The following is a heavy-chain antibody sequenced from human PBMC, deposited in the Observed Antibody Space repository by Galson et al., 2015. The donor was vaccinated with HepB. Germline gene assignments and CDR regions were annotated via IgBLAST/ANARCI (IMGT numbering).Heavy chain of an antibody. CDR3: ARARPYYYDSSGYC. Sequence: SLRLSCAASGFTFSSYAMHWVRQAPGKGLEWVAVISYDGSNKYYADSVKGRFTISRDNSKNTLYLQMNSLRAEDTAVYYCARARPYYYDSSGYCWGQGTLVTVSS. J-gene: IGHJ4*02. CDR2: ISYDGSNK. V-gene: IGHV3-30-3*01. CDR1: GFTFSSYA. D-gene: IGHD3-22*01.